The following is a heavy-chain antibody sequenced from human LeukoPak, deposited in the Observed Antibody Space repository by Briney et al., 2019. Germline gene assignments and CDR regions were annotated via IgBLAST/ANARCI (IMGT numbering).Heavy chain of an antibody. Sequence: SETLSLTCTVSGGSITTYYWSWLRQSPGRGLEWIGYIHHSVSPTYNPSLKSRVTISVDTSKNQFSLKLSSVTAADTAVYCCARGRFQFDYWGQGTLVTVSS. D-gene: IGHD2-21*01. CDR2: IHHSVSP. V-gene: IGHV4-59*12. CDR3: ARGRFQFDY. CDR1: GGSITTYY. J-gene: IGHJ4*02.